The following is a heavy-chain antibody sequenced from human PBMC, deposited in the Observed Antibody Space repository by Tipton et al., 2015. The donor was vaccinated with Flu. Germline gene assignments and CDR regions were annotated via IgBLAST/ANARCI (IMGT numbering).Heavy chain of an antibody. CDR1: GFTFSSYW. J-gene: IGHJ4*02. CDR3: AKGGITMIVGVGN. Sequence: SLRLSCAASGFTFSSYWMSWVRQAPGTGLEWVANIKQDGSEKYYVDSVKGRFTISRDNAKNSLYLQMNSLRAEDTALYYCAKGGITMIVGVGNWGQGTLVTVSS. V-gene: IGHV3-7*03. CDR2: IKQDGSEK. D-gene: IGHD3-22*01.